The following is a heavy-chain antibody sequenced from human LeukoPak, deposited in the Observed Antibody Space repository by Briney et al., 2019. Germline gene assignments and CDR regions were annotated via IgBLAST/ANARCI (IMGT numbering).Heavy chain of an antibody. CDR1: GFTFVDYS. J-gene: IGHJ5*02. Sequence: PGGSLRLSCAASGFTFVDYSMNCVRQAPGKGLEWVSSISTTSSYKYYADSVKGRFTISRDNAKKSLYLQMNSLRVEDTAVYYCAKDRLAVVTASWFDLWGQGTLVTVSS. V-gene: IGHV3-21*01. CDR3: AKDRLAVVTASWFDL. CDR2: ISTTSSYK. D-gene: IGHD2-21*02.